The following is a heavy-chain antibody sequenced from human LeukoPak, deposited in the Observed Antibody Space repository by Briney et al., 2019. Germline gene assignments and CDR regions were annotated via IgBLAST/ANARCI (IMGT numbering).Heavy chain of an antibody. CDR3: ARDFWSGFYTPYNWFDP. D-gene: IGHD3-3*01. J-gene: IGHJ5*02. V-gene: IGHV3-11*01. Sequence: GGSLRLSCAASGFTFSSYYLSWIRQAPGKGLEWVSYISSSGSSIYYADSVKGRFTISRDNGNNSLYLQMNSLRAGAKDVYYCARDFWSGFYTPYNWFDPWGQGTLVTVSS. CDR2: ISSSGSSI. CDR1: GFTFSSYY.